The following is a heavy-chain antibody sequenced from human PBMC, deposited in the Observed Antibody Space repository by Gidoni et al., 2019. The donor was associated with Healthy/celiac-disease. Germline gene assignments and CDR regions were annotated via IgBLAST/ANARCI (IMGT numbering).Heavy chain of an antibody. CDR3: ARGRGSYYSRVYFDY. Sequence: IRQPPGKGLEWIGEINHSGSTNYNPSLKSRVTISVDTSKNQFSLKLSSVTAADTAVYYCARGRGSYYSRVYFDYWGQGTLVTVSS. J-gene: IGHJ4*02. V-gene: IGHV4-34*01. D-gene: IGHD1-26*01. CDR2: INHSGST.